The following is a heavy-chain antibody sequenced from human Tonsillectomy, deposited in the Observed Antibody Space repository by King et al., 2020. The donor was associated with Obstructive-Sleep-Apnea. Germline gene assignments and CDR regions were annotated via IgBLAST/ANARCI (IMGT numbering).Heavy chain of an antibody. J-gene: IGHJ4*02. CDR1: GGSFSGYY. Sequence: VQLQQWGAGLLKPSETLSLTCAVYGGSFSGYYWSWIRQPPGKGLEWIGEINHSGSTNYNPSLKSRGTISVDTSKNQFSLKLSSVTAADTAGYYCARVADILTGYYIWGFDYWGQGTLVTVSS. D-gene: IGHD3-9*01. CDR2: INHSGST. V-gene: IGHV4-34*01. CDR3: ARVADILTGYYIWGFDY.